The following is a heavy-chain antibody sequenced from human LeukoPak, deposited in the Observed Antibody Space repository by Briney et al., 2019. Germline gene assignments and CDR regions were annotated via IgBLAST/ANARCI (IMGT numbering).Heavy chain of an antibody. CDR2: IYSSGNT. J-gene: IGHJ3*02. CDR1: GGSIISNRHY. V-gene: IGHV4-61*09. Sequence: SQTLSLTCTVSGGSIISNRHYWSWIRQPAGKGLEWIGHIYSSGNTKYNPSLKSRLTMSIDSSKNQFSLILTSVTAADTAVYYCARVAPITIHENDAFDIWGQGTVVTVSS. D-gene: IGHD3-3*01. CDR3: ARVAPITIHENDAFDI.